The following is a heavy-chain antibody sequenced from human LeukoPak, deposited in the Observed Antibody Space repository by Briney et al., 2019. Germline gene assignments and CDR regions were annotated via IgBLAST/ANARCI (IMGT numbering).Heavy chain of an antibody. CDR3: ARDNYAGANWFDP. CDR2: IIPIFGTA. Sequence: SVKVSCKSSGGTFSSYAISWVRQAPGQGLEWMGGIIPIFGTANYAQKFQGRVTITTDESTSTAYMELSSLRSEDTAVYYCARDNYAGANWFDPWGQGTLVTVSS. D-gene: IGHD1-7*01. V-gene: IGHV1-69*05. CDR1: GGTFSSYA. J-gene: IGHJ5*02.